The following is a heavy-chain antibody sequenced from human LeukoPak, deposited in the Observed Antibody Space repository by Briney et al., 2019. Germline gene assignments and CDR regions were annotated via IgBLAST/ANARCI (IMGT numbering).Heavy chain of an antibody. CDR3: AKEPLFWSGYQASFDY. D-gene: IGHD3-3*01. Sequence: GSLRLSCAASGFTFSSYAMSWVRQAPGKGLEWVSGISGSGGSTYYADSVKGRFTISRDNSKNTLYLQMNSLRAEDTAVYYCAKEPLFWSGYQASFDYWGQGTLVTVSS. CDR2: ISGSGGST. V-gene: IGHV3-23*01. J-gene: IGHJ4*02. CDR1: GFTFSSYA.